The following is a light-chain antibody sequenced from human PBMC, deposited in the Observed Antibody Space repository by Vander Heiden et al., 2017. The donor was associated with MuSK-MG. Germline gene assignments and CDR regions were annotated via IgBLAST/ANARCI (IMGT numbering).Light chain of an antibody. CDR2: YDS. CDR3: QVWDSSSDHCV. CDR1: NIGSKR. Sequence: SYVLTQPPSVSVAPGKTARITCGGNNIGSKRVHWYQQKPGQAPVLVIYYDSDRPSGIPARFSGSNSGNTATLTISRVEAGDEADYYCQVWDSSSDHCVFGTGTKVTVL. J-gene: IGLJ1*01. V-gene: IGLV3-21*04.